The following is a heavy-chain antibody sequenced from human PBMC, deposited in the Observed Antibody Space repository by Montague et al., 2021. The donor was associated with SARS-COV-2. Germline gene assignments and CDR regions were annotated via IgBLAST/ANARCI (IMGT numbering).Heavy chain of an antibody. CDR3: ARGIFTIPFIPAHYYMDV. CDR1: GDSVSSTSAA. D-gene: IGHD3-3*01. CDR2: TYFTSKWSS. Sequence: CAISGDSVSSTSAAWNWIRQSPSRGLEWLGRTYFTSKWSSEYALSVKSRLIISPDTSKNQSSLKLSSVTAADTAVYYCARGIFTIPFIPAHYYMDVWGKGTTVTVSS. J-gene: IGHJ6*03. V-gene: IGHV6-1*01.